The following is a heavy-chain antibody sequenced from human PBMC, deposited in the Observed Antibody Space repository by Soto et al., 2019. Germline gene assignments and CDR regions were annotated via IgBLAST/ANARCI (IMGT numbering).Heavy chain of an antibody. J-gene: IGHJ4*02. CDR1: GFSLSTSGVG. D-gene: IGHD5-12*01. V-gene: IGHV2-5*02. CDR3: AHRQPVDSGYDRPWMYYFDY. CDR2: IYWDDDK. Sequence: QITLKESGPTLVKPTQTLTLTCTFSGFSLSTSGVGVGWIRQPPGKALEWLALIYWDDDKRYSPSLKSRHTITKDTSKNQVVLTMTNMDPVDTATYYCAHRQPVDSGYDRPWMYYFDYWGQGTLVTVSS.